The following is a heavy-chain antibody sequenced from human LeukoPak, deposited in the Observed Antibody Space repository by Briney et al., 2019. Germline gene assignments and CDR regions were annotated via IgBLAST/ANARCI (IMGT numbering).Heavy chain of an antibody. V-gene: IGHV1-69*13. J-gene: IGHJ1*01. D-gene: IGHD2-2*01. Sequence: ASVKVSCKASGGTFSSYAISWVRQAPGQGLEWMGGIIPIFGTANYAQKFQGRVTITADESTSTAYMELSSLRSEDTAAYYCARGGDIVVVPAAMIPRYLNGDYHRAEYFQHWGQGTLVTVSS. CDR2: IIPIFGTA. CDR1: GGTFSSYA. CDR3: ARGGDIVVVPAAMIPRYLNGDYHRAEYFQH.